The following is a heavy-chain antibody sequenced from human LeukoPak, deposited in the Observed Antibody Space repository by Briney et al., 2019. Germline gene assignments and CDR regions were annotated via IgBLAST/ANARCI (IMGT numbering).Heavy chain of an antibody. CDR1: GGAFSSYA. D-gene: IGHD2-15*01. J-gene: IGHJ6*02. V-gene: IGHV1-69*13. Sequence: ASVKVSCKASGGAFSSYAISWVRQAPGQGLEWMGGIIPIFGTANYAQKFQGRVTITADESTSTAYMELRSLSSDDTAVYYCGRGPKAGGPHHDMDVWGRGTTVTVSS. CDR3: GRGPKAGGPHHDMDV. CDR2: IIPIFGTA.